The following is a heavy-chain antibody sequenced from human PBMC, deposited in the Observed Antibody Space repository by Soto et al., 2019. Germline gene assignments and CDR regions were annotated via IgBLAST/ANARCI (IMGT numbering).Heavy chain of an antibody. Sequence: QLQLRESGPGLVRPSETLSLTCTVSGGDVTSSRYYWAWIRQTPGKDLEWIATIYYCGSTYYSAYIKCRVTISIDTSKHQFSLKMTSVTAADTAVYFCATMETHNDFWSANYYFASWGQGTMVTVSS. V-gene: IGHV4-39*01. CDR3: ATMETHNDFWSANYYFAS. CDR2: IYYCGST. D-gene: IGHD3-3*01. CDR1: GGDVTSSRYY. J-gene: IGHJ4*02.